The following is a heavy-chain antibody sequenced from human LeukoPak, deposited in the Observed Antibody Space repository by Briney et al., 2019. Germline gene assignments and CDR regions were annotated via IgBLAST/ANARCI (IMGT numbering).Heavy chain of an antibody. D-gene: IGHD2-8*01. CDR2: INPNSGGT. CDR3: ARAPVKIDGLDY. J-gene: IGHJ4*02. Sequence: GASVKVSCKASGYTFTGYYMHWVRQAPGQGLEWMGWINPNSGGTNYAQKFQGRVTMTRDTFISTAYMELSRLRSDDTAVYYCARAPVKIDGLDYWGQGTLVTVSS. CDR1: GYTFTGYY. V-gene: IGHV1-2*02.